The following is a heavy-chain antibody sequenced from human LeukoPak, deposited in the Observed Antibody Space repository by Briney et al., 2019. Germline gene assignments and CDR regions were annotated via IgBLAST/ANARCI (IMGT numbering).Heavy chain of an antibody. CDR3: ARVGCSSTSCYTMGGRYFDL. Sequence: PSETLSLTCTVSGGSISSYYWSWIRQPPGKGLEWIGYIYYSGSTNYNPSLKSRVTISVDTSKNQFSLKLSSVTAADTAVYYCARVGCSSTSCYTMGGRYFDLWGRGTLVTVSS. J-gene: IGHJ2*01. CDR2: IYYSGST. V-gene: IGHV4-59*01. D-gene: IGHD2-2*02. CDR1: GGSISSYY.